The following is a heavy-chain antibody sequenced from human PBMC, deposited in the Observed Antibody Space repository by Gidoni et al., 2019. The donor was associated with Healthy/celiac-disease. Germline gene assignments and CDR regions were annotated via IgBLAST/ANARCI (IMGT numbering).Heavy chain of an antibody. CDR1: GYTFTSYA. J-gene: IGHJ6*03. CDR2: INTNTGNP. Sequence: QVQLVQSGSELKKPGASVKVSCKASGYTFTSYAMNWVRQAPGQGLEWMGWINTNTGNPTYAQGFTGRFVFSLDTSVSTAYLQISSLKAEDTAVYYCARASNPDDFWSGYYSGYYYYYYMDVWGKGTTVTVSS. CDR3: ARASNPDDFWSGYYSGYYYYYYMDV. D-gene: IGHD3-3*01. V-gene: IGHV7-4-1*02.